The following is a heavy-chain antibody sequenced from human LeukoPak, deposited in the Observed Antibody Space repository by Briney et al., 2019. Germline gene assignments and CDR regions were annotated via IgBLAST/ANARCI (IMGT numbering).Heavy chain of an antibody. J-gene: IGHJ4*02. CDR1: GGPFSGYC. Sequence: SETLSLTCAVYGGPFSGYCWSWIRQPPGKGLEWIGEISHTGSTSYNPSLKSRVTISVDTSKNQFSLKLTSVTAADSAVYYCARRKADGYDGCWGQGTLVTVSS. V-gene: IGHV4-34*01. CDR2: ISHTGST. D-gene: IGHD5-24*01. CDR3: ARRKADGYDGC.